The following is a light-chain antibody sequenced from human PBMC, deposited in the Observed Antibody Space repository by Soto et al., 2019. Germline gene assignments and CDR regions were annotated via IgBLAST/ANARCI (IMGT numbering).Light chain of an antibody. CDR1: QTVLTN. V-gene: IGKV3-15*01. CDR2: GAF. Sequence: EIVMTQSPATVSMSPGERATLSFMASQTVLTNLAWYQQKPGQAPRLLIYGAFTRATGVPARFSGSGSGTEFTLTISSLQSEDFAVYYCQQYNNWPITFGQGTRLEIK. J-gene: IGKJ5*01. CDR3: QQYNNWPIT.